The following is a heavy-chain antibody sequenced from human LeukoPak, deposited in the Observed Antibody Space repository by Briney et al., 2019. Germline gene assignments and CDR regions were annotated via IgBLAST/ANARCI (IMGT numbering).Heavy chain of an antibody. D-gene: IGHD3-10*01. V-gene: IGHV3-74*01. CDR3: ASDRVLGSGSLDN. CDR2: IRGDGYDT. CDR1: GFSFSDFW. J-gene: IGHJ4*02. Sequence: GGSLRLSCAASGFSFSDFWMHWVRQTPGKGLVWVSRIRGDGYDTNYADSVEGRFTISRDNARHTLYLQMNSLRADNTAVYYCASDRVLGSGSLDNWGQGTLVTVSS.